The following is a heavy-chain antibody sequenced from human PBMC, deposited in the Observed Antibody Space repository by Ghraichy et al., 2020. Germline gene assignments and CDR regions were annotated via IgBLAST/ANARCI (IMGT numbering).Heavy chain of an antibody. V-gene: IGHV3-30*02. Sequence: GGSLRLSCAASGFTFSSYGMHWVRQAPGKGLEWVAFIRYDGSNKYYADSVKGRFTISRDNSKNTRYLQMNSLRAEDTAVYYCAKDPGVRGSMVYYWGQGTLVTVSS. D-gene: IGHD2/OR15-2a*01. CDR1: GFTFSSYG. J-gene: IGHJ4*02. CDR2: IRYDGSNK. CDR3: AKDPGVRGSMVYY.